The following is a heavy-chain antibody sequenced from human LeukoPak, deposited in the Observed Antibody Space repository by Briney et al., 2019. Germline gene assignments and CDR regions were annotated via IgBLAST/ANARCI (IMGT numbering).Heavy chain of an antibody. CDR3: ARETGSCSSTSCQYYFDY. CDR2: IYHSGST. J-gene: IGHJ4*02. V-gene: IGHV4-38-2*02. Sequence: PSETLSLTCTVSGYSISSGYYWGWIRQPPGKGLEWIGSIYHSGSTYYNPSLKSRVTISVDTSKNQFSLKLSSVTAADTAVYYCARETGSCSSTSCQYYFDYWGQGTLVTVSS. CDR1: GYSISSGYY. D-gene: IGHD2-2*01.